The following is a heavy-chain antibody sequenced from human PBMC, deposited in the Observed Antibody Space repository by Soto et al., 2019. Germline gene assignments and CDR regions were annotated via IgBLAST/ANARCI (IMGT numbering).Heavy chain of an antibody. V-gene: IGHV3-9*01. D-gene: IGHD4-4*01. Sequence: EVQLVESGGGLVQPGRSLRLSCAASGFTFENYAMYWVRQAPGKGLEWVSGISWHGGNIGYADSVRGRFTISRDIAKNSLYLQMNSLRPEDTGLYYCAKDKIYSNYEHYFDYWGQGTLVTVSS. CDR1: GFTFENYA. CDR3: AKDKIYSNYEHYFDY. CDR2: ISWHGGNI. J-gene: IGHJ4*02.